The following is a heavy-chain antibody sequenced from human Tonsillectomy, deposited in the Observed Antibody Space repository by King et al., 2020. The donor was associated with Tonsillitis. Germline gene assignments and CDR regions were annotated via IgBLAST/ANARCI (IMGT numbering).Heavy chain of an antibody. CDR2: IIPIFGAT. D-gene: IGHD2-15*01. Sequence: QWQLVQSGAEVKKPGSSLKVSCKASGGTFNNYGISWVRQAPGQGLEWMGGIIPIFGATNYALKFQGRVTITADESTRTAYMELSSLRSDDTAVYYCARHGIINYGMDVWGQGTTVIVSS. J-gene: IGHJ6*02. V-gene: IGHV1-69*01. CDR1: GGTFNNYG. CDR3: ARHGIINYGMDV.